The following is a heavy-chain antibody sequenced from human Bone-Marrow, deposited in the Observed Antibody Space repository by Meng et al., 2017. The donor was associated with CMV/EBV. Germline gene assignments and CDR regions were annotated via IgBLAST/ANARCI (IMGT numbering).Heavy chain of an antibody. Sequence: GGSLRLSCAASGFTFSSYSMNWVRQAPGKGLEWVSSISSSSSYIYYADSVKGRFTISRDNAKNSLYLQMNSLRAEDTVVYYCARDGGADYYYYGMDVWGQGTTVTVSS. CDR1: GFTFSSYS. D-gene: IGHD3-16*01. V-gene: IGHV3-21*01. J-gene: IGHJ6*02. CDR3: ARDGGADYYYYGMDV. CDR2: ISSSSSYI.